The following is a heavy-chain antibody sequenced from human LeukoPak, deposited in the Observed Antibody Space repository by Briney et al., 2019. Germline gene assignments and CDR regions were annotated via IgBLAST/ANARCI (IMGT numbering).Heavy chain of an antibody. CDR2: SYTSGST. D-gene: IGHD6-13*01. V-gene: IGHV4-4*07. CDR1: GGSISSYY. J-gene: IGHJ4*02. CDR3: ARDRAAADYTYYFDY. Sequence: SETLSLTCPVSGGSISSYYWSWIRQPAGKGLEWIGRSYTSGSTNYNPSLKRRVTMSVDTSKSQFSLKLSSVTAADTAVYYCARDRAAADYTYYFDYWGQGTLVTVSS.